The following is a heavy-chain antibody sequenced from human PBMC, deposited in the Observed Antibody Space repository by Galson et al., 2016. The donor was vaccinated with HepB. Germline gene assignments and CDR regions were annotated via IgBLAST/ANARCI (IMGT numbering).Heavy chain of an antibody. V-gene: IGHV3-21*06. CDR2: IRRRSTYI. Sequence: SLRLSCAASGFNFNNYTMNWVRQAPGKRLEWISSIRRRSTYIYYADSVQRRFTVSRDNTKNVVFLQMNDLRAEDTALHYCARASTDESPGLRYYAWLSLASFDPWGQGTLVAVSS. J-gene: IGHJ5*02. CDR3: ARASTDESPGLRYYAWLSLASFDP. CDR1: GFNFNNYT. D-gene: IGHD3-9*01.